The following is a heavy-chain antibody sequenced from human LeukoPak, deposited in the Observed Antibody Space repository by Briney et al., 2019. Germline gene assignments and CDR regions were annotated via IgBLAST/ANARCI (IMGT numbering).Heavy chain of an antibody. V-gene: IGHV1-69*05. CDR3: ARDGQDGYNPNWFDP. D-gene: IGHD5-24*01. CDR1: GGTFSSYA. Sequence: GASVKVSCKASGGTFSSYAISWVRQAPGQGLEWMGGIIPIFGTANYAQKFQGRVTITTDESTSTAYMELSSLRSEDTAVYYCARDGQDGYNPNWFDPWGQGTLVTVSS. CDR2: IIPIFGTA. J-gene: IGHJ5*02.